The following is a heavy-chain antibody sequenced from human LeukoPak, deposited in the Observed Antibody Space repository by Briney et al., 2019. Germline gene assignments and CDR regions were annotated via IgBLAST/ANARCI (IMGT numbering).Heavy chain of an antibody. D-gene: IGHD3-10*01. Sequence: GGSLRLPCAASGFTFSIYGMSWVRQAPGKGLEWVSGISGSGGSTYYPDSVKGRFTISRDHSKNTLYLQMNSLRAEDTAVYYCAKDLQDYYASGSYYNVLGGAFDYWGQGTLVTVSS. CDR1: GFTFSIYG. CDR2: ISGSGGST. J-gene: IGHJ4*02. V-gene: IGHV3-23*01. CDR3: AKDLQDYYASGSYYNVLGGAFDY.